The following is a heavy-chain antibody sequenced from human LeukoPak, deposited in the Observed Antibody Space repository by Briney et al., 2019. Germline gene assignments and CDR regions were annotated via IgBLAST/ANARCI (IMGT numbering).Heavy chain of an antibody. Sequence: ASVKVSCKVSGYTVTEFSMHWVRQAPGKGLEWMGGFDPEDGETIFAQKFQGRVTVTEDTSTDTAYMELSSLTSEDTAVYYCATAGSPSVDWGQGTLVTVSS. CDR2: FDPEDGET. CDR3: ATAGSPSVD. V-gene: IGHV1-24*01. D-gene: IGHD6-13*01. J-gene: IGHJ4*02. CDR1: GYTVTEFS.